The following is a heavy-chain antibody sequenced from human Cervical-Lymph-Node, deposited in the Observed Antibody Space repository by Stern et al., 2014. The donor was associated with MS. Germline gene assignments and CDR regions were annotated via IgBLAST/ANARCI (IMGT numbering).Heavy chain of an antibody. V-gene: IGHV2-5*02. D-gene: IGHD3-10*01. CDR2: VYWDDDK. CDR1: GFSLTADGVG. CDR3: ARRVVALVRGVTQFDY. J-gene: IGHJ4*02. Sequence: QITLKESCPTLVKPTQTLTLTCTCSGFSLTADGVGVGWIRQSPGKALEWLALVYWDDDKRYTPSLKSRLTITKDTSKNQVVLTMTNMDPVDTATYYCARRVVALVRGVTQFDYWGQGALVTVSS.